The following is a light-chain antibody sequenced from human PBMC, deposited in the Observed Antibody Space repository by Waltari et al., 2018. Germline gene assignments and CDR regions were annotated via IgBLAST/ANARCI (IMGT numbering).Light chain of an antibody. CDR3: GSYAGTQKF. V-gene: IGLV2-8*01. Sequence: QSALTQPPSASGSPGQSVTISCTGTSSDIGGHNYVSWYQQYPGKAPKLRVYEVSQRPSGVPGRFSGSKSGNTASLTVSGLQAEDEAYYYCGSYAGTQKFFGGGTKLTVL. J-gene: IGLJ2*01. CDR1: SSDIGGHNY. CDR2: EVS.